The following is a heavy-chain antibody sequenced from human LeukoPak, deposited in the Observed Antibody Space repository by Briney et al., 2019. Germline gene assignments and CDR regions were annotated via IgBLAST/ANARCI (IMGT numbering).Heavy chain of an antibody. CDR1: GYTFTSYG. J-gene: IGHJ4*02. CDR2: ISAYNGNT. CDR3: ARARGNSSGWYIVY. Sequence: ASVKVSFKASGYTFTSYGISWVRQAPGQGLEWMGWISAYNGNTNYAQKLQGRVTITTDTSTSTAYMELRSLRSDDTAVYYCARARGNSSGWYIVYWGQGTLVTVSS. V-gene: IGHV1-18*04. D-gene: IGHD6-19*01.